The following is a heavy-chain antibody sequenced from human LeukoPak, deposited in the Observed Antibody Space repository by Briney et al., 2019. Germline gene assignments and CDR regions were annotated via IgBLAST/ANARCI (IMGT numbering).Heavy chain of an antibody. V-gene: IGHV3-23*01. CDR2: ISGSGGST. CDR3: PVHYYDFWSGYYPPDYYYYSGIDV. J-gene: IGHJ6*02. CDR1: GFTFSSYA. Sequence: GGSLRLSCAASGFTFSSYAMSWVRQAPGKGLEWVSAISGSGGSTYYADSVKGRFTISRDNSKNTLYLQMTGLRAEETAVYYCPVHYYDFWSGYYPPDYYYYSGIDVWGQGTTVTVSS. D-gene: IGHD3-3*01.